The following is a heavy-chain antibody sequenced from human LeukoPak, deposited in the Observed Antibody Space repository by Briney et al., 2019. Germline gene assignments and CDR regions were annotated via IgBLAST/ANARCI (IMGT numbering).Heavy chain of an antibody. D-gene: IGHD3-10*01. J-gene: IGHJ3*02. Sequence: PGGSLRLSCAASGFTFSTYSMNWVRQAPGKGLEWVSSISSSGSSIYYADSVKGRFTISRDNAKNSLYLQINSLRAEGTAVYYCARDSYWLGGTIGAFDIWGQGTMVTVSS. V-gene: IGHV3-21*01. CDR1: GFTFSTYS. CDR2: ISSSGSSI. CDR3: ARDSYWLGGTIGAFDI.